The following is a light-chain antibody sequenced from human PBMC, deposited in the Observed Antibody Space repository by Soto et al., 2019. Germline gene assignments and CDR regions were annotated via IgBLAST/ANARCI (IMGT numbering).Light chain of an antibody. J-gene: IGKJ1*01. CDR3: QQYGRPPQT. CDR1: QSVRSNC. V-gene: IGKV3-20*01. CDR2: GTS. Sequence: ETVMTQSPGTLSLSPGERATLSCRASQSVRSNCLAWYQHKPGQAPRLLIYGTSSRATDIPDRFTGSGSGTDFTLTISRLEPEDFAVYSCQQYGRPPQTFGQGTKVDIK.